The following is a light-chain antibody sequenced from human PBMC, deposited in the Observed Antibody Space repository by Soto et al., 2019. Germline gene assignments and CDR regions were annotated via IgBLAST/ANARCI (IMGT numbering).Light chain of an antibody. CDR3: SSYISSSTYV. Sequence: QSALNQPASVSGSPGQSISISSTGTSSDIGRYNYVSWYQQYPGKAPKFMIYDVSNRPSGASDRFSGSKSGNTASLTISGLQAEDEADYYCSSYISSSTYVFGTGTKVTVL. CDR2: DVS. V-gene: IGLV2-14*01. CDR1: SSDIGRYNY. J-gene: IGLJ1*01.